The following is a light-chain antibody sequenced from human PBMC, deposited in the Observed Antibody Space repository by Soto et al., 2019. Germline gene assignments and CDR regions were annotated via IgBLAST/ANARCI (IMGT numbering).Light chain of an antibody. CDR1: QSVLYSSNNKNY. J-gene: IGKJ2*01. CDR3: QQYYRTPNT. Sequence: DIVMTQSPDSLAVSLGERATINCKSSQSVLYSSNNKNYLAWYQQKPGQPPKLLIYWASTRESGVSDRFSGSGSGTDFALTISSLQAEDMAVYYWQQYYRTPNTFGQGTKLEIK. CDR2: WAS. V-gene: IGKV4-1*01.